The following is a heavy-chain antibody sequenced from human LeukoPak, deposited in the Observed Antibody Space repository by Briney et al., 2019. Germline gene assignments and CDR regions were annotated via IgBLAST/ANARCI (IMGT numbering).Heavy chain of an antibody. CDR2: INHSGST. V-gene: IGHV4-34*01. J-gene: IGHJ3*02. Sequence: SETLSLTCAVYGGSFSVYYWSWIRQPPGKGLEWIGEINHSGSTNYNPSLKSRVTISVDTSKHQFHLKLSSVTAADTAVYYCARGRRIVVVTAANRGRAFDIWGQGTMVTVSS. CDR1: GGSFSVYY. D-gene: IGHD2-21*02. CDR3: ARGRRIVVVTAANRGRAFDI.